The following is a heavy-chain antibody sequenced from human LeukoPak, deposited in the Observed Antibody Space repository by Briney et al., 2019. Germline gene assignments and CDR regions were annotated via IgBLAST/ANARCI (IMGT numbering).Heavy chain of an antibody. V-gene: IGHV1-69*04. CDR1: GGTFSSYA. D-gene: IGHD5-24*01. CDR3: ARDLGDGYNYFGY. J-gene: IGHJ4*02. Sequence: GASVKVSCKASGGTFSSYAISWVRQAPGQGLEWMGRIIPILGIANYAQKFQGRVTITADKSTSTAYMELSSLRSEDTAVYYCARDLGDGYNYFGYWGQGTLVTVSS. CDR2: IIPILGIA.